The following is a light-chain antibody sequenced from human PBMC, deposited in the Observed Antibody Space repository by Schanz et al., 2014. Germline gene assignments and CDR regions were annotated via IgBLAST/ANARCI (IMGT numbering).Light chain of an antibody. V-gene: IGLV2-11*01. J-gene: IGLJ2*01. CDR1: FSDVGGYNF. CDR2: DVS. Sequence: QAALTQPRSVSGSPGQSVTVSCTGTFSDVGGYNFVSWYQQHPGKAPKLMIYDVSKRPSGVSDRFSGSKSGNTASLTISGLQGEDEADYYCCSYTSSSTLVFGGGTKLTVL. CDR3: CSYTSSSTLV.